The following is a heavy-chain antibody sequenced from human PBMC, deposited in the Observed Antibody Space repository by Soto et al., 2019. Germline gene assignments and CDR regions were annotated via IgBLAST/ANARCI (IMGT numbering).Heavy chain of an antibody. CDR1: GYSFTRYW. J-gene: IGHJ5*02. CDR2: IDPSDSYT. CDR3: ARHDGIAVAGTQYNWFDP. D-gene: IGHD6-19*01. V-gene: IGHV5-10-1*01. Sequence: PGESLTISGKCSGYSFTRYWISWVRQMPGKGLEWMGRIDPSDSYTNYSPSFQGHVTISADKSISTAYLQWSSLKASDTAMYYCARHDGIAVAGTQYNWFDPWGQGTLVTVSS.